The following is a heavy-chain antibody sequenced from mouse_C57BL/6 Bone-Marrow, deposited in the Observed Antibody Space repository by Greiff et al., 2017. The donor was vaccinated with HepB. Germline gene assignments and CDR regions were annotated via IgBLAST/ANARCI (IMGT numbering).Heavy chain of an antibody. Sequence: EVKVVESEGGLVQPGSSMKLSCTASGFTFSDYYMAWVRQVPEKGLEWVANINYDGSSTYYLDSLKSRFIISRDNAKNILYLQMSSLKSEDTATYYCARERGSITTVVATKYFDVWGTGTTVTVSS. V-gene: IGHV5-16*01. CDR3: ARERGSITTVVATKYFDV. J-gene: IGHJ1*03. CDR2: INYDGSST. CDR1: GFTFSDYY. D-gene: IGHD1-1*01.